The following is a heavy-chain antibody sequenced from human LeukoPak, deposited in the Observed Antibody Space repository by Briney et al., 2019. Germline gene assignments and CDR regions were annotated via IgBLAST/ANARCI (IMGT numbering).Heavy chain of an antibody. CDR2: IHYTGNI. V-gene: IGHV4-39*07. CDR3: AREGYSSSSSYFDY. D-gene: IGHD6-6*01. J-gene: IGHJ4*02. CDR1: GGSISRSNYQ. Sequence: PSQTLSLTCTVSGGSISRSNYQWGWIRQPPGKVLEWIGHIHYTGNIYYNPSLKSRVTISVDTPKNQFSLKRSSVTAPDTAVCYCAREGYSSSSSYFDYWGQGTLVTVSS.